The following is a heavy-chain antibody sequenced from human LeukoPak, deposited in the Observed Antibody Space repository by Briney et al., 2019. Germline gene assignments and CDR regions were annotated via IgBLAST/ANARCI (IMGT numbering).Heavy chain of an antibody. Sequence: KPSETLSLTCTVSGGSISSYYWSWIRQPPGKGLEWIGYIYYSGSTNYNPSLKSRVTISVDTSKNQFSLKLSSVTAADTAVYYCAKDRHCSSTSCYGGWFDPWGQGTLVTVSS. D-gene: IGHD2-2*01. CDR1: GGSISSYY. CDR2: IYYSGST. J-gene: IGHJ5*02. V-gene: IGHV4-59*12. CDR3: AKDRHCSSTSCYGGWFDP.